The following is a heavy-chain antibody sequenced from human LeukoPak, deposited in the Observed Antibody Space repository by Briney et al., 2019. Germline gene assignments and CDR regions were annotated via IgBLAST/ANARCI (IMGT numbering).Heavy chain of an antibody. CDR3: ARFFYGSGGRNWFDP. Sequence: ASVKVSCKASGYTFTSYGISWVRQAPGQGLEWMGWISAYNGNTNYAQKLQGRVTMTTDTSTSTAYMELRSLRSEDTAVYYCARFFYGSGGRNWFDPWGQGTLVTVSS. CDR2: ISAYNGNT. J-gene: IGHJ5*02. D-gene: IGHD3-10*01. CDR1: GYTFTSYG. V-gene: IGHV1-18*01.